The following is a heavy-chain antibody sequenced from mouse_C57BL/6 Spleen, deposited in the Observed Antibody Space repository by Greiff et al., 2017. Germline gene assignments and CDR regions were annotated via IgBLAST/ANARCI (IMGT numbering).Heavy chain of an antibody. CDR2: IRNKANGYTT. CDR1: GFTFTDYY. Sequence: EVQLVESGGGLVQPGGSLSLSCAASGFTFTDYYMSWVRQPPGKALEWLGFIRNKANGYTTKYSASVKGRFTISRDNSQSILYLQMNALRAEDSATYYCARYIASNWVYFDYWGQGTTLTVSS. J-gene: IGHJ2*01. V-gene: IGHV7-3*01. CDR3: ARYIASNWVYFDY. D-gene: IGHD4-1*01.